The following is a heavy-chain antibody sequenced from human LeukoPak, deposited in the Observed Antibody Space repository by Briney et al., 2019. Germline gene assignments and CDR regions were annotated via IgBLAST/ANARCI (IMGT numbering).Heavy chain of an antibody. CDR1: GGSISSYY. V-gene: IGHV4-4*07. CDR3: ARDLAMDYYYYYGMDV. J-gene: IGHJ6*02. CDR2: IYTSGST. D-gene: IGHD5-18*01. Sequence: SETLSLTCTVSGGSISSYYWSWIRQPPGKGLEWIGRIYTSGSTNYNPSLKSRVTMSVDTSKNQFSLKLSSVTAADTAVYYCARDLAMDYYYYYGMDVWGQGTTVTVSS.